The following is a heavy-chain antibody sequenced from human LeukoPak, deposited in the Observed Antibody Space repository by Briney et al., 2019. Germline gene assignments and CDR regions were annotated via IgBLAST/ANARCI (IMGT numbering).Heavy chain of an antibody. V-gene: IGHV4-39*01. D-gene: IGHD2-15*01. CDR1: GGSISSSNYY. Sequence: SETLSLTCTVSGGSISSSNYYWGWIRQPPGKGLEWIGTIYYSGSTYYNSSLKSRVTISVDTSKNHFSLKVSSVTPTDTAMYYCARHGALCTGGSCTRFDPWGQGTLVTVSS. CDR2: IYYSGST. J-gene: IGHJ5*02. CDR3: ARHGALCTGGSCTRFDP.